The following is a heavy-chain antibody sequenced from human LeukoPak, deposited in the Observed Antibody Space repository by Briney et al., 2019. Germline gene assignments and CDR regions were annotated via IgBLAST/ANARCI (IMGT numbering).Heavy chain of an antibody. CDR1: GGSVSSHDYY. Sequence: SETLSLTCTVSGGSVSSHDYYWTWIRQPPGKGLEWIGYIYYGGSTSYNPSLKSRVTISVDTSKNQFSLKLSSVTAADTAVYYCARAGGGWSPPTYDYWGQGTLVTVSS. J-gene: IGHJ4*02. D-gene: IGHD6-19*01. V-gene: IGHV4-30-4*02. CDR2: IYYGGST. CDR3: ARAGGGWSPPTYDY.